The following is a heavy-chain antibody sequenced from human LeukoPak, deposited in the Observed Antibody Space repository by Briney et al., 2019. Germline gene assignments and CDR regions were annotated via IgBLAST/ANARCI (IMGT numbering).Heavy chain of an antibody. D-gene: IGHD6-13*01. Sequence: SSETLSLTCTDSGGSISSYYWSWIRQPPGKGLEWIGYIYYSGSTNYNPSLKSRVTISVDTSKNQFSLKLSSVTAADTAVYYCASRSIAAAGVRWFDTWGQGNLVTVSS. CDR2: IYYSGST. V-gene: IGHV4-59*01. CDR1: GGSISSYY. J-gene: IGHJ5*02. CDR3: ASRSIAAAGVRWFDT.